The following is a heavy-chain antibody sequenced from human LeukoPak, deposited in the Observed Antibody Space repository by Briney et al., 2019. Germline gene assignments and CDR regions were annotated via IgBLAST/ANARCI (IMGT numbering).Heavy chain of an antibody. CDR3: ARTRSKNYGGNSLFFYFDY. V-gene: IGHV4-30-4*01. CDR2: IYYSGST. Sequence: PSQTLSLTCTVSGGSISSGDYYWSWIRQPPGKGLEWTGYIYYSGSTYYNPSLKSRVTISVDTSKNQFSLKLSSVTAADTAVYYCARTRSKNYGGNSLFFYFDYWGQGTLVTVSS. CDR1: GGSISSGDYY. D-gene: IGHD4-23*01. J-gene: IGHJ4*02.